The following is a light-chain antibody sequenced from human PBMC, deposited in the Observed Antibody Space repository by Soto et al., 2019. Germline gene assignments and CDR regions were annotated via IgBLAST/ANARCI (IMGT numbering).Light chain of an antibody. Sequence: EIVLTQSPGTLSLSPGERAALSCRASHSVSSTSLAWYQQKPGQAPRLLIYGASSRATGIPDRFSDSGSGSDFALTISRLEPEDLAVYYCQLYGGSFTFAPGPKVEIK. V-gene: IGKV3-20*01. CDR3: QLYGGSFT. CDR2: GAS. CDR1: HSVSSTS. J-gene: IGKJ3*01.